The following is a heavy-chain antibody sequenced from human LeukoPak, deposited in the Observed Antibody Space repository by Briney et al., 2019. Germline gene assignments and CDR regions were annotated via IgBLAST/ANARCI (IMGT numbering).Heavy chain of an antibody. V-gene: IGHV3-21*01. Sequence: GGSLRLSCAASGFTFSSYSMNWVRQAPGKGLEWVSSITSSSAYIFYADSVKGRFTISRNNAENSLYLQMNSLRAEDTAMYYCASALGITAYWGQGTLVTVSS. J-gene: IGHJ4*02. CDR3: ASALGITAY. CDR2: ITSSSAYI. CDR1: GFTFSSYS. D-gene: IGHD7-27*01.